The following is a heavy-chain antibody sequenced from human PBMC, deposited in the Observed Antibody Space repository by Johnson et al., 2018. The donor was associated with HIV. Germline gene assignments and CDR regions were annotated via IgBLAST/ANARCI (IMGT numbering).Heavy chain of an antibody. CDR2: INQYGSEE. D-gene: IGHD4-11*01. CDR1: GFAFGSYW. Sequence: VQLVESGGGVVQPGGSLRLSCAASGFAFGSYWMHWVRQAPGKGLQWVANINQYGSEEYYVDSVKGRFTISRDTDKNSMYQQMNTLNAEDTAVYYCASSTVMMTDDAFDIWGQGTVVTVSP. CDR3: ASSTVMMTDDAFDI. J-gene: IGHJ3*02. V-gene: IGHV3-7*05.